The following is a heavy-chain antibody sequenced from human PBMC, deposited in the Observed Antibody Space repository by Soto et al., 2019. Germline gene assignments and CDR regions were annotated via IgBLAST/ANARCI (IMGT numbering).Heavy chain of an antibody. CDR3: ARYRRSGSWDKGSVGDP. D-gene: IGHD6-13*01. V-gene: IGHV4-31*03. Sequence: SETLSLTCTVSGGSISSGGYYWSWIRQHPGKGLEWIGYIYYSGSTYYNPSLKSRVTISVDTSKNQFSLKLSSVTAADTAVYYCARYRRSGSWDKGSVGDPWGQGTLVTVSS. CDR2: IYYSGST. J-gene: IGHJ5*02. CDR1: GGSISSGGYY.